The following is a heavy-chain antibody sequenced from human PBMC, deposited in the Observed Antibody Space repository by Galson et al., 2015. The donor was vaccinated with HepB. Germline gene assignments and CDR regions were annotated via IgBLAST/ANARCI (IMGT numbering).Heavy chain of an antibody. V-gene: IGHV3-23*01. J-gene: IGHJ4*02. CDR2: INYSGGST. Sequence: SLRLSCAASGFNFSTHSMNWVRQAPGKGLEWVSTINYSGGSTYYADSVKGRFTISRDNSKNTVYLQMNSLRAEDTAVYYCAKGGGGGFFDYWGQGTLVTVSS. D-gene: IGHD2-15*01. CDR1: GFNFSTHS. CDR3: AKGGGGGFFDY.